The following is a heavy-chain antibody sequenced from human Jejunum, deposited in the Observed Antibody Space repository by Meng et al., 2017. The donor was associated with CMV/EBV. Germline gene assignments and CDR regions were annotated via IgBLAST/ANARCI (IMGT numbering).Heavy chain of an antibody. J-gene: IGHJ5*02. CDR1: GFTLSSFN. V-gene: IGHV3-21*01. CDR2: ISSSSRYI. CDR3: ARDIDH. Sequence: EVQLVDSGXXLXKPGGSLRLSCIGSGFTLSSFNLNWVGQAPGRGLEWVSSISSSSRYINYADSVKGRFTISRDNAKNSLYLQMNSLRVEDTAIYYCARDIDHWGQGTLVTVSS.